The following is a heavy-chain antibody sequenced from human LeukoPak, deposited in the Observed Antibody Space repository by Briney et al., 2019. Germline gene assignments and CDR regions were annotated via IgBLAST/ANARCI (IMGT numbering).Heavy chain of an antibody. CDR1: GFTFSSYG. D-gene: IGHD2-2*01. J-gene: IGHJ5*02. Sequence: PGGSLRLSCAASGFTFSSYGMHWVRQAPGKGLEWVAFIRYDGSNKYYADSVKGRFTISRDNSKNTLYLQMNSLRAEDTAVYYCARDTDFHCSSTSCYGNWFDPWGQGTLVTVSS. CDR3: ARDTDFHCSSTSCYGNWFDP. CDR2: IRYDGSNK. V-gene: IGHV3-30*02.